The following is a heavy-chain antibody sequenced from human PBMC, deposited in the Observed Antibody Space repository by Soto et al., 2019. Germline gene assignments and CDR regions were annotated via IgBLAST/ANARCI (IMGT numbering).Heavy chain of an antibody. D-gene: IGHD6-13*01. V-gene: IGHV3-7*03. CDR3: ARATLARAMRVFILDS. Sequence: GGSLRLSCVTSGFTFTAYWMAWVRQAPGKGLEWVANIKPDGSEKNYVDSMQGRFTISRDDAKKSVYLQMHNLRVEDTPVYYCARATLARAMRVFILDSGGQDTLVTVSS. CDR1: GFTFTAYW. J-gene: IGHJ4*02. CDR2: IKPDGSEK.